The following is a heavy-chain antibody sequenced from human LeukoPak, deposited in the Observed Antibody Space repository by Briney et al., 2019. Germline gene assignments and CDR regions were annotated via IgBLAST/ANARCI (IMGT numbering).Heavy chain of an antibody. CDR2: IYYSGST. D-gene: IGHD5-18*01. CDR3: ARTAMVNTPFDY. Sequence: SGTLSLTCTVSGGSISSYYWSWIRQPPGKGLEWIGYIYYSGSTNYNPSLKSRVTISVDTSKNQFSLKLSSVTAADTAVYYCARTAMVNTPFDYWGQGTLVTVSS. CDR1: GGSISSYY. V-gene: IGHV4-59*01. J-gene: IGHJ4*02.